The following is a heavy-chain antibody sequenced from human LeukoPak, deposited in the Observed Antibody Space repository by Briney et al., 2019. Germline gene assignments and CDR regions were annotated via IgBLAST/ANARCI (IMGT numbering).Heavy chain of an antibody. D-gene: IGHD4-17*01. J-gene: IGHJ4*02. V-gene: IGHV3-23*01. CDR2: ISGSGGST. Sequence: PGGSLRLSCAASGFTFSSYAMSWVRQAPGKGLEWVSGISGSGGSTYYADSVKGRFTISRDSSKNTLYLQMNSLRAEDTAVYYCAKDLSHNYGATKDYWGQGTLVTASS. CDR3: AKDLSHNYGATKDY. CDR1: GFTFSSYA.